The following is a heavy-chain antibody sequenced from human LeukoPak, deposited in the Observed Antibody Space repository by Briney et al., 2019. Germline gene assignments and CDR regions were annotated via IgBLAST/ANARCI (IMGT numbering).Heavy chain of an antibody. Sequence: ASVKVSCKASGYTFTGYYMHWVRQAPGQGLEWMGWINPNSGGTNYAQKFQGRVTITRDTSISTAYMEPSRLRSDDTAVYYCARGSDDFWSGYSPSYWGQGTLVTFSS. D-gene: IGHD3-3*01. CDR3: ARGSDDFWSGYSPSY. V-gene: IGHV1-2*02. CDR2: INPNSGGT. J-gene: IGHJ4*02. CDR1: GYTFTGYY.